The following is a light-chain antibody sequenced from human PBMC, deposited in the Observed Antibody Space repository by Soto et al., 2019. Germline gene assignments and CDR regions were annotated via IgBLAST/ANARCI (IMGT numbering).Light chain of an antibody. CDR2: LGS. Sequence: DIVLTQSPLSLPVTPGEPASISCRSSQSLLQSNGYNYLDWYLQKPGQSPKLLIYLGSNRASGVPDRFSGSGSGTDFTLEISRVEAEDVGVYYCQQRSNGFTFGPGTKVDIK. CDR3: QQRSNGFT. V-gene: IGKV2-28*01. CDR1: QSLLQSNGYNY. J-gene: IGKJ3*01.